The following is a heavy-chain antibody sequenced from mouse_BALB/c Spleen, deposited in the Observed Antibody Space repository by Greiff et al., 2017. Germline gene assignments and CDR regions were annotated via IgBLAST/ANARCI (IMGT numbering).Heavy chain of an antibody. CDR2: IYPYNGGT. CDR1: GYTFTDYN. CDR3: ARGIYYDYDFAY. V-gene: IGHV1S29*02. J-gene: IGHJ3*01. Sequence: EVQLQQSGPELVKPGASVKISCKASGYTFTDYNMHWVKQSHGKSLEWIGNIYPYNGGTGYNQKFKSKATLTVDNSSSTAYMELRSLTSEDSAVYYCARGIYYDYDFAYWGQGTLVTVSA. D-gene: IGHD2-4*01.